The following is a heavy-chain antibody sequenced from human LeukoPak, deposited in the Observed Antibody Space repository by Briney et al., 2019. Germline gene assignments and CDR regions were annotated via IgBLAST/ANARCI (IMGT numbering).Heavy chain of an antibody. J-gene: IGHJ4*02. Sequence: SETLSLTCTVSGASMSDYYWSWIRQPPRKGLEWIGYIYYTGSTNYNPSLKSRVTMSVDTSKNQTSLKLSSVTAADSAVYYCVRRVRYFGQNDYWGQGTLVTVSS. V-gene: IGHV4-59*08. CDR1: GASMSDYY. CDR2: IYYTGST. D-gene: IGHD3-9*01. CDR3: VRRVRYFGQNDY.